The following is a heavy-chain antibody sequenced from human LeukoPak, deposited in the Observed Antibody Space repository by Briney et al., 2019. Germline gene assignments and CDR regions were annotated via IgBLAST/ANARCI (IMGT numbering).Heavy chain of an antibody. CDR1: GGSFSGYY. CDR3: ARDRIAAAGPVLIDYGMDV. V-gene: IGHV4-34*01. CDR2: INHSGST. D-gene: IGHD6-13*01. Sequence: SETLSLTCAVYGGSFSGYYWSWIRQPPGKGLEWIGEINHSGSTNYNPSLKSRVTISVDTSKNKFSLKLSSVTAADTAVYYCARDRIAAAGPVLIDYGMDVWGQGTTVTVSS. J-gene: IGHJ6*02.